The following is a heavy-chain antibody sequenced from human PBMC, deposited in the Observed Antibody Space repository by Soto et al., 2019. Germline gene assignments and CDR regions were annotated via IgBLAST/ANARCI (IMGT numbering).Heavy chain of an antibody. CDR3: ASSYSSSWYAFDI. CDR2: IYSGGST. D-gene: IGHD6-13*01. J-gene: IGHJ3*02. Sequence: GGSLRLSCAASGFTVSSNYMSWVRQAPGKGLEWVSVIYSGGSTYYAESVKGRFTISRDNSKNTLYLQMNSLRAEDTAVYYCASSYSSSWYAFDIWGQGTMVTVSS. CDR1: GFTVSSNY. V-gene: IGHV3-53*01.